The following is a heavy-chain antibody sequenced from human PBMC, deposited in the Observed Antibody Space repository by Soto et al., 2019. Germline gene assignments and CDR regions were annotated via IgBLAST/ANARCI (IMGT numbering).Heavy chain of an antibody. V-gene: IGHV3-21*01. CDR3: ARDAPHHGYSGYDYNWFDS. D-gene: IGHD5-12*01. CDR2: ISSSSSYI. CDR1: GFTFSSYS. J-gene: IGHJ5*01. Sequence: PGGSLRLSCAASGFTFSSYSMNWVRQAPGKGLEWVSSISSSSSYIYYADSVKGRFTISRDNAKNSLYLQMNSLRAEDTAVYYCARDAPHHGYSGYDYNWFDSWGQGTLVTVSS.